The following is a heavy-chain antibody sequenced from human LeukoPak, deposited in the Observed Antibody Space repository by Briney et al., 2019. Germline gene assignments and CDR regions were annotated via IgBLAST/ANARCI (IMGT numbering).Heavy chain of an antibody. D-gene: IGHD3-3*01. CDR1: GFTFSSYS. Sequence: GGSLRLSCAASGFTFSSYSMNWVRQAPGKGLEWVSYISSSSIIIYYADSVKGRFTISRDNAKNSLYLQMNSLRAEDTAVYYCARGGITIFGEATTPFDYWGQGTLVTVSS. V-gene: IGHV3-48*01. J-gene: IGHJ4*02. CDR3: ARGGITIFGEATTPFDY. CDR2: ISSSSIII.